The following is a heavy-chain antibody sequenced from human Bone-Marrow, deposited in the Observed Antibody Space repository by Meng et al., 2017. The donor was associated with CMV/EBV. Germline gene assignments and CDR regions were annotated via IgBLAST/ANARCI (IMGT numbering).Heavy chain of an antibody. CDR1: GFTFSSYA. V-gene: IGHV3-30*04. D-gene: IGHD6-6*01. CDR3: AKDRPFDY. Sequence: GESLKISCAASGFTFSSYAMHWVRQAPGRGLEWVALISYDGNKKFYPDSVKGRFTISRDNSKNTLYLQMNSLRAEDTAVYYCAKDRPFDYWGQGTLVTVSS. J-gene: IGHJ4*02. CDR2: ISYDGNKK.